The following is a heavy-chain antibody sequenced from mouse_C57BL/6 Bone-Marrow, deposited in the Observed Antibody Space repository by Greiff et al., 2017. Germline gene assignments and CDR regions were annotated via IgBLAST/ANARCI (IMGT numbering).Heavy chain of an antibody. Sequence: LQQPGAELVKPGASVKLSCKASGYTFTNYWMHWVKQRPGQGLEWIGMMHPNGGSPDYNEKFKSEATLSADKSSRTAYMELSSLTSEDSAVYYCARYYDYGDYTMDYWGQGTSVTGSS. CDR2: MHPNGGSP. CDR1: GYTFTNYW. D-gene: IGHD2-4*01. V-gene: IGHV1-64*01. J-gene: IGHJ4*01. CDR3: ARYYDYGDYTMDY.